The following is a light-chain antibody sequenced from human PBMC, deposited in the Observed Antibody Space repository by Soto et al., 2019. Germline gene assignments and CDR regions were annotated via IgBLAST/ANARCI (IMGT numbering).Light chain of an antibody. Sequence: QPVLTQPPSVSGAPGQRVTISCTGSSSNIGAGYDVHWYQQLPGTAPKLLIYGNSNRPSGVPDRFSGSKSGTSASLAITGLQAEDEADYYCQSYDSSLSASGVFGGGTKLTVL. V-gene: IGLV1-40*01. CDR1: SSNIGAGYD. J-gene: IGLJ3*02. CDR3: QSYDSSLSASGV. CDR2: GNS.